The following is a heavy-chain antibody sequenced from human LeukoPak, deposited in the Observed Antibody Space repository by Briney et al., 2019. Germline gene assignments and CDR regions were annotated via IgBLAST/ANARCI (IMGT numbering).Heavy chain of an antibody. J-gene: IGHJ4*02. CDR1: GFTFSTYW. Sequence: PGGSLRLSCAASGFTFSTYWMSWVRQAPGKGLEWVANIKPDGSEKHYVDSVKGRFTISRDNAKNSLYLQMNSLRAEDTAVYYCAKDLMPHSSGSLFDYWGPGTLVTVSS. CDR2: IKPDGSEK. V-gene: IGHV3-7*03. D-gene: IGHD3-22*01. CDR3: AKDLMPHSSGSLFDY.